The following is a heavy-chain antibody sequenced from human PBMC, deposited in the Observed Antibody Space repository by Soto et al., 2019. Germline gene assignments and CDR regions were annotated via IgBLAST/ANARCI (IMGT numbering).Heavy chain of an antibody. D-gene: IGHD2-2*01. Sequence: QVQLQESGPGLVKPSQTLSLTCTVSGGSISSGDYYWSCIRQPPGKGLEWLGYIYYSGSTYYNPSLKSRVTISVDTFKNQFSLKLSSVTAADTAVYYCARRTLQAATTPFDYWGQGTLVTVSS. CDR1: GGSISSGDYY. CDR3: ARRTLQAATTPFDY. V-gene: IGHV4-30-4*01. CDR2: IYYSGST. J-gene: IGHJ4*02.